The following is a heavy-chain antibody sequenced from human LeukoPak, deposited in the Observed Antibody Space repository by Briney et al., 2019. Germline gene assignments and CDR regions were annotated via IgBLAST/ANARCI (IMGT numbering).Heavy chain of an antibody. V-gene: IGHV4-34*01. D-gene: IGHD6-6*01. CDR3: ARVPKIAARYFDY. CDR2: INHSGST. CDR1: GGSFSGYY. Sequence: SETLSLTCAVYGGSFSGYYWSWIRQPPGKGLEWIGEINHSGSTNYNPSLKSRVTISVDTSKNQFSLKLSSVTAADTAVYYCARVPKIAARYFDYWGQGTLVTVSS. J-gene: IGHJ4*02.